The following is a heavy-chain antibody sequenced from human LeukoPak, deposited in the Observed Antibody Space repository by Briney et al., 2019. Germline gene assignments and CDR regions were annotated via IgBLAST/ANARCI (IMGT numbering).Heavy chain of an antibody. J-gene: IGHJ6*02. V-gene: IGHV3-48*01. Sequence: GGSLRLSCAASGFTFSSYSMNWVRQAPGKGLEWVSYISSSSSTIYYADSAKGRFTISRDNSKNTLYLQMNSLRAEDTAVYYCARDRYDILTGSPIYYYGMDVWGQGTTVTVSS. CDR3: ARDRYDILTGSPIYYYGMDV. CDR2: ISSSSSTI. CDR1: GFTFSSYS. D-gene: IGHD3-9*01.